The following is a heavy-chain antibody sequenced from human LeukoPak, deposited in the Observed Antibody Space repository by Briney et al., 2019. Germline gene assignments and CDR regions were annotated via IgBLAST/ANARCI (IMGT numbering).Heavy chain of an antibody. D-gene: IGHD6-13*01. Sequence: PGGPLRLSCAASGFTFSSYWMSWVRQAPGKGLEWVANIKQDGSEKYYVDSVKGRFTISRDNAKNSLYLQMNSLRAEDTAVYYCAREGSSSWSDYYYGMDVWGQGTTVTVSS. CDR2: IKQDGSEK. CDR1: GFTFSSYW. J-gene: IGHJ6*02. CDR3: AREGSSSWSDYYYGMDV. V-gene: IGHV3-7*01.